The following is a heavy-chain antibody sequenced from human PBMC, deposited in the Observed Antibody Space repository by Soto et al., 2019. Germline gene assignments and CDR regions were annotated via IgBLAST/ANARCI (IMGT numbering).Heavy chain of an antibody. V-gene: IGHV1-18*01. D-gene: IGHD6-6*01. CDR3: ARKSSSSSWLDP. CDR2: ISTYDGNT. CDR1: GYTFFSYG. J-gene: IGHJ5*02. Sequence: QVQLVQSGAEVKKPGASVKVSCKASGYTFFSYGITWVRQAPGQGLEWMGWISTYDGNTDYAQKLQGRVTMTTDTSTRTAYMELRSLRSDDTAVYYCARKSSSSSWLDPWGQGTLVTVSS.